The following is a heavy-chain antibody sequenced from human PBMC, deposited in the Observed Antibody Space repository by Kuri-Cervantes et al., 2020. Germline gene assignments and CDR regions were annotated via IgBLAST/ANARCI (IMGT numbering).Heavy chain of an antibody. CDR2: IIPIFGTA. J-gene: IGHJ5*02. CDR3: ARDGAAEWQNWFDP. CDR1: GGTFSSHA. Sequence: SVKVSCKASGGTFSSHAISWVRQAPGQGLEWMGGIIPIFGTANYAQKFQGRVTITADESTSTAYMELSSLRSEDTAVYYCARDGAAEWQNWFDPWGQGTLVTVSS. D-gene: IGHD3-3*01. V-gene: IGHV1-69*13.